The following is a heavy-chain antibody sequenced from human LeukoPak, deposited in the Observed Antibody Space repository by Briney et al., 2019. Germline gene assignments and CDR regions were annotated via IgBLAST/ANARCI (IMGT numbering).Heavy chain of an antibody. Sequence: PGGSLRLTCAASGFTFSSYGMHWVRQAPGKGLEWVAVISYDGSNKYYADSVKGRFTISRDNSKNTLYLQMNSLRAEDTAVYYCAKDHHYYDSSGAFDIWGQGTMVTVS. CDR1: GFTFSSYG. D-gene: IGHD3-22*01. V-gene: IGHV3-30*18. CDR3: AKDHHYYDSSGAFDI. J-gene: IGHJ3*02. CDR2: ISYDGSNK.